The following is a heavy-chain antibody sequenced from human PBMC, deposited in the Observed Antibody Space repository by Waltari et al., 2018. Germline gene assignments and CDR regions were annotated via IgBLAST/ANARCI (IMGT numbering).Heavy chain of an antibody. J-gene: IGHJ5*02. V-gene: IGHV3-15*01. Sequence: EVQLVDSGGGLVKPGGSLRLPCAASGFTFSNAWISRVRQAPGKGLEWVGRIKSKTDGGTTDYAAPVKGRFTISRDDSKNTLYLQMNSLKTEDTAVYYCTTTYGSGSYAWGQGTLVTVSS. CDR1: GFTFSNAW. D-gene: IGHD3-10*01. CDR3: TTTYGSGSYA. CDR2: IKSKTDGGTT.